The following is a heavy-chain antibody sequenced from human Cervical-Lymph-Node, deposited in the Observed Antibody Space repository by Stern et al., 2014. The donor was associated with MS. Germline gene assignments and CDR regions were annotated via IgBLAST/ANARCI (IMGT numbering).Heavy chain of an antibody. D-gene: IGHD5/OR15-5a*01. CDR2: ISSSSSYR. CDR3: ARGTSMILPPMFDP. Sequence: EVQLVXSGGGLVKPGGSLRLSCAASGFTFSSYSMNWVRQAPGKGLEWVSSISSSSSYRYYADSVKGRFTISRDNAKNSLYLQMNSLRAEDTAVYYCARGTSMILPPMFDPWGQGTLVTVSS. V-gene: IGHV3-21*01. CDR1: GFTFSSYS. J-gene: IGHJ5*02.